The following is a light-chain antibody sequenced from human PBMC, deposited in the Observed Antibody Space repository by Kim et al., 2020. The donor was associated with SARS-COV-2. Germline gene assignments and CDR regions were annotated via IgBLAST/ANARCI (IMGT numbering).Light chain of an antibody. CDR2: KAS. Sequence: DIELTQSPGTLSLSRGERVTLTCRASESVGSCLAWYQQKPGKAPKLLIFKASTRDSGVPSRFSGSGSWTEFTLTISSLQPDDFATYYCQPGNMYLDTFRQETELEIK. CDR3: QPGNMYLDT. CDR1: ESVGSC. V-gene: IGKV1-5*03. J-gene: IGKJ2*01.